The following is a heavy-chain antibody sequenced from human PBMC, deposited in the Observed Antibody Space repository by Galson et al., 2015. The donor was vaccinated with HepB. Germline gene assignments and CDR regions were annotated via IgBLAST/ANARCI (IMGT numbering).Heavy chain of an antibody. D-gene: IGHD6-19*01. CDR3: AKARYSSGWALRYFDY. V-gene: IGHV3-23*01. J-gene: IGHJ4*02. Sequence: SLRLSCAASGFTFSSYAMSWVRQAPGKGLEWVSAISGSGGSTYYADSVKGRFTISRDNSKNTLYLQMNSLRAEDTAVYYCAKARYSSGWALRYFDYWGQGTLVTVSS. CDR2: ISGSGGST. CDR1: GFTFSSYA.